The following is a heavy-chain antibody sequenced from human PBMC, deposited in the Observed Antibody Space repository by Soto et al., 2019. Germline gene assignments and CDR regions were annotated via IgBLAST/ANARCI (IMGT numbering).Heavy chain of an antibody. D-gene: IGHD3-9*01. CDR2: IYYSGST. CDR3: ARPSSPYFEWLSAFDL. J-gene: IGHJ5*02. V-gene: IGHV4-61*01. Sequence: SETLSLTCTVSGGSVSNGSYYWSWIRQPPGKGLEWIGYIYYSGSTKYNPSLKSRVTISVDTSKNQFSLKLRSVTAADTAVYYCARPSSPYFEWLSAFDLWGQGTLVTVSS. CDR1: GGSVSNGSYY.